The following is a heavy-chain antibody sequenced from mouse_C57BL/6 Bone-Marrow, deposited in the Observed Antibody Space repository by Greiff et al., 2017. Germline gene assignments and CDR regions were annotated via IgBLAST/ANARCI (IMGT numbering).Heavy chain of an antibody. CDR1: GYSFTSYY. D-gene: IGHD1-1*01. Sequence: VQLQQSGPELVKPGASVKISCKASGYSFTSYYIHWVKQRPGQGLEWIGWIYPGSGNTKYNEKFKGKATLTADTSSSTAYMQLSSLTSEDSAVYYCARSHYGSRFAYWGQGTLVTVSA. CDR2: IYPGSGNT. CDR3: ARSHYGSRFAY. J-gene: IGHJ3*01. V-gene: IGHV1-66*01.